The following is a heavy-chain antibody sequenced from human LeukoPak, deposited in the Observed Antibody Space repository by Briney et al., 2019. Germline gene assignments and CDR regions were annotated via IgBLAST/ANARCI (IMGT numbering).Heavy chain of an antibody. CDR3: ARAESGENANFDY. Sequence: EASVKVSCKASGGTFSSYAISWVRQAPGQGLEWMGGIIPIFGTANYAQKFQGRVTITADESTSTAYMELSSLRSEDTAVYYCARAESGENANFDYWGQGTLVTVSS. D-gene: IGHD3-3*01. CDR1: GGTFSSYA. V-gene: IGHV1-69*13. J-gene: IGHJ4*02. CDR2: IIPIFGTA.